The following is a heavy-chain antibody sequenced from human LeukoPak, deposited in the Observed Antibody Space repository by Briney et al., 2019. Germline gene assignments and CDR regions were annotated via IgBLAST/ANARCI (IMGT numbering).Heavy chain of an antibody. CDR2: IYYSGST. V-gene: IGHV4-59*01. CDR1: GGSISSYY. CDR3: ARAMVRGVTPDY. Sequence: PSETLSLTCTVSGGSISSYYWSWIRQPPGKGLEWIGYIYYSGSTNYNPSLKSRVTISVDTSKNQFSLKLSSVTAADTAVYYCARAMVRGVTPDYWGQGTLVTVSS. D-gene: IGHD3-10*01. J-gene: IGHJ4*02.